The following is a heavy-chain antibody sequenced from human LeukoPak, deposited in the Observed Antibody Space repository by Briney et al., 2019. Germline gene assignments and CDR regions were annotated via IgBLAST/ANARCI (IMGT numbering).Heavy chain of an antibody. J-gene: IGHJ4*02. V-gene: IGHV4-34*01. Sequence: SETLSLTCAVYGVSFSGYYGNWIRQPPGKGLEWIGEINHSGSANYNPSLKSRVTISVDTSNNQFSLKMTSVTAADTAVYYCARGRGIFDYWGQETLVTVSS. CDR2: INHSGSA. CDR1: GVSFSGYY. D-gene: IGHD6-13*01. CDR3: ARGRGIFDY.